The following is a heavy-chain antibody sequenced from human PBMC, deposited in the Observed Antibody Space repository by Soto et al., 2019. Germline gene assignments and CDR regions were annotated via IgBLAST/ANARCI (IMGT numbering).Heavy chain of an antibody. Sequence: QVQLQESGPGLVKPSETLSLTCTVPSGSIRTSYWTWIRQFPGKRLEWIAHIHNSGNTNSNPSLKSLITISTDTSKNPLSLRLTSVTAADTAMYYCARVQYTVVTPTDMWRSGTMVTVSS. CDR3: ARVQYTVVTPTDM. V-gene: IGHV4-59*01. J-gene: IGHJ3*02. CDR1: SGSIRTSY. CDR2: IHNSGNT. D-gene: IGHD2-21*02.